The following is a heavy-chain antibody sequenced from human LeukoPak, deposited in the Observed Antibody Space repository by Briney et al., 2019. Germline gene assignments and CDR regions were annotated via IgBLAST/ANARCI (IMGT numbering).Heavy chain of an antibody. CDR3: ARTNPTIFGSYEYFQH. CDR1: GDTFTSYY. V-gene: IGHV1-46*01. D-gene: IGHD3-3*01. J-gene: IGHJ1*01. CDR2: ISPSGGST. Sequence: ASVKVSCKASGDTFTSYYIHWVRQAPGQGLEWMGIISPSGGSTSYAQKFQGRVTMTRDTSTSTVYMELSSLRSEDTAVYYCARTNPTIFGSYEYFQHWGQGTLVTVSS.